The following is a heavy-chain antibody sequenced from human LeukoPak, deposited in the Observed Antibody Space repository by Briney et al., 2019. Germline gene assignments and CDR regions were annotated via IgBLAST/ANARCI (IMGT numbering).Heavy chain of an antibody. Sequence: PSETLSLTCTVSGGSISSYYWSWIRQPPGKGLEWIGRIYTSGSTNYNPSLKSRVTMSVDTSKNQFSLKLSSVTAADTAVYYCARDWVFGVVDYFDPWGQGTLVTVSS. J-gene: IGHJ5*02. CDR1: GGSISSYY. CDR2: IYTSGST. D-gene: IGHD3-3*01. CDR3: ARDWVFGVVDYFDP. V-gene: IGHV4-4*07.